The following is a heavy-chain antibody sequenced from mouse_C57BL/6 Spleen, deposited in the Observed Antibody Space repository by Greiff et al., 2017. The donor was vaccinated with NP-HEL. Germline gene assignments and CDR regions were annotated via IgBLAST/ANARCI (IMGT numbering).Heavy chain of an antibody. V-gene: IGHV1-69*01. D-gene: IGHD3-2*02. CDR2: IDPSDSYT. CDR1: GYTFTSYW. Sequence: QVQLQQSGAELVMPGASVKLSCKASGYTFTSYWMHWVKQRPGQGLEWIGEIDPSDSYTNYNQKFKGKSTLTVDKSSSTAYMQLSSLTSEDSAVYYCARRGSSGSYYFDYWGQGTTLTVSS. J-gene: IGHJ2*01. CDR3: ARRGSSGSYYFDY.